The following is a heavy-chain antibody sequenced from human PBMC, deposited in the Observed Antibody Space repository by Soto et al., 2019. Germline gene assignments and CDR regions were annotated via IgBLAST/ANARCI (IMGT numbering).Heavy chain of an antibody. CDR3: ARLSRYDFWSGYPKPEYYYYGMDV. J-gene: IGHJ6*02. Sequence: GESLKISCKASGYSFTSYWIGWVRQMPGKGLAWMGIIYPGDSDTRYSPTFQGQVTIAADKSISTAYLQCRSLKASDTAMYYCARLSRYDFWSGYPKPEYYYYGMDVWGQGTTVTVSS. V-gene: IGHV5-51*01. CDR1: GYSFTSYW. D-gene: IGHD3-3*01. CDR2: IYPGDSDT.